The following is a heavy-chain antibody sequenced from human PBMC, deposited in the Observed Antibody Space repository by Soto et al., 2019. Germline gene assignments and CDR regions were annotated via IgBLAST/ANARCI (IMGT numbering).Heavy chain of an antibody. CDR1: GFIFGCYS. CDR3: VREDILGARSFDY. CDR2: ISSLSSPR. D-gene: IGHD1-26*01. V-gene: IGHV3-48*02. Sequence: GGSLRLSCAASGFIFGCYSMNWVRQAPGKGLEWISYISSLSSPRYYAESVEGRFIISRDNAKNSLYLQMNSLRDEDTAVYFCVREDILGARSFDYWGQGTRVTVSS. J-gene: IGHJ4*02.